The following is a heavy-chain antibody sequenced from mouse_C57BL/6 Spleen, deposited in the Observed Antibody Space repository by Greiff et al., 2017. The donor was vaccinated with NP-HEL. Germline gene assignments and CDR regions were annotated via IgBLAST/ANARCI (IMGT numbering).Heavy chain of an antibody. J-gene: IGHJ2*01. D-gene: IGHD3-3*01. V-gene: IGHV3-8*01. CDR1: GYSITSDY. CDR3: ARSAGDGAALFDY. Sequence: VQLKESGPGLAKPSQTLSLTCSVPGYSITSDYWNWIRKFPGNKLEYMGYISYSGSTYYNPSLKSLISITRDTSKNQYYLQLNSVTTEDTTTYYCARSAGDGAALFDYWGQGTTLTVSS. CDR2: ISYSGST.